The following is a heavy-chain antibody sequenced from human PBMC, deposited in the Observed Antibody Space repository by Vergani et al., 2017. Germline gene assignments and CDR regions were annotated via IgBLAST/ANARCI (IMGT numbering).Heavy chain of an antibody. J-gene: IGHJ4*02. D-gene: IGHD6-19*01. Sequence: QVQLQESGPGLVKPSQTLSLTCTVSGGSISSGSYYWSWIRQPAGKGLEWIERIYTSGSTNYNPSLKSRVTISVDTSKNQFSLKLSSVTAADTAVYYCARGPSSGWYEYYFDYWGQGTLVTVSS. V-gene: IGHV4-61*02. CDR1: GGSISSGSYY. CDR3: ARGPSSGWYEYYFDY. CDR2: IYTSGST.